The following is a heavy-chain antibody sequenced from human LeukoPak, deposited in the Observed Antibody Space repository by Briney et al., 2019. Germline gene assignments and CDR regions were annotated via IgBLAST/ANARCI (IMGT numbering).Heavy chain of an antibody. V-gene: IGHV3-30*18. Sequence: PGGSLRLSCAASRFTFSNYGMHWVRQAPGKGLEWVAVISYDGSNKYYADSVKGRFTISRDNSKNTLYLQMNSLRAEDTAVYYCAKADCSGGSCYVNYWGQGTLVTVSS. CDR2: ISYDGSNK. D-gene: IGHD2-15*01. CDR1: RFTFSNYG. J-gene: IGHJ4*02. CDR3: AKADCSGGSCYVNY.